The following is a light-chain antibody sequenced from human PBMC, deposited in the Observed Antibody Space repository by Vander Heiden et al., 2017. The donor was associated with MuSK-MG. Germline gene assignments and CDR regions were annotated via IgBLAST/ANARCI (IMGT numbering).Light chain of an antibody. CDR1: QSISSY. V-gene: IGKV1-39*01. J-gene: IGKJ1*01. CDR2: AAS. CDR3: QQSYSTPET. Sequence: DIQMTQSPSSLSASVGDRVTITCRASQSISSYLNWYQQKPGKAPKLLIYAASSLQSGVPSRFSGSGSGTDFTITISSLQPEDFATYYCQQSYSTPETFGQGTKVEIK.